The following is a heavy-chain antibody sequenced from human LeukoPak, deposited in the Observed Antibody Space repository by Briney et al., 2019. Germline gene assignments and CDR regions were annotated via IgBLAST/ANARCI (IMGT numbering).Heavy chain of an antibody. CDR2: INHSGST. CDR3: ARGPRFGAKIDY. Sequence: SETVSLTCAVYGGSFSGYYWSWIRQPPGKGLEWIGEINHSGSTNYNPSLKSRVTMSVDTSKNQFSLKLSSVTAADTAVYYCARGPRFGAKIDYWGQGTLVTVSS. D-gene: IGHD3-10*01. CDR1: GGSFSGYY. J-gene: IGHJ4*02. V-gene: IGHV4-34*01.